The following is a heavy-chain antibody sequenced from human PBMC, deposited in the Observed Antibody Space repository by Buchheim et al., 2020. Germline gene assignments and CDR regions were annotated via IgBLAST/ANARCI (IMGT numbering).Heavy chain of an antibody. CDR1: GFTFSSYS. Sequence: EVQLVESGGGFVQPGGSLRLSCAASGFTFSSYSMNWVRQAPGKGLEWISYINSVSSTMHYADSVKGRFSVSRDNLKKSLYLQMNSLRDEDTAVYYCARDRSSLIDYWGQGTL. J-gene: IGHJ4*02. V-gene: IGHV3-48*02. CDR3: ARDRSSLIDY. D-gene: IGHD2-2*01. CDR2: INSVSSTM.